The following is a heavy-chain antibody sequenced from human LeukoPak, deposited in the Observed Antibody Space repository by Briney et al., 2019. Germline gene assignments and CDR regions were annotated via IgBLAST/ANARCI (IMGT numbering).Heavy chain of an antibody. D-gene: IGHD4-17*01. CDR2: ISWDGGST. V-gene: IGHV3-43*01. CDR1: GFTFDDYT. CDR3: AREAVTTRGYYYYYMDV. Sequence: GGSLRLSCAASGFTFDDYTMHWVRQAPGKGLEWVSLISWDGGSTYYADSVKGRFTISRDNSKNSLYLQMNSLRTEDTALYYCAREAVTTRGYYYYYMDVWGKGTTVTVSS. J-gene: IGHJ6*03.